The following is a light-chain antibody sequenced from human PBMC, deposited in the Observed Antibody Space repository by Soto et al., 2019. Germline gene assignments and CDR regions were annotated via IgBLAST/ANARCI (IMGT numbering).Light chain of an antibody. CDR2: KAS. Sequence: DIQMTQSPSTLSASVGDRVTITCRSSQSISTWLAWYQQKPGKAPKLLIYKASNLERGVPSRFSGSGSGTEFTLTISSLQSDDFATYYCQQHNSYPRTFGQGTKVEIK. CDR3: QQHNSYPRT. J-gene: IGKJ1*01. CDR1: QSISTW. V-gene: IGKV1-5*03.